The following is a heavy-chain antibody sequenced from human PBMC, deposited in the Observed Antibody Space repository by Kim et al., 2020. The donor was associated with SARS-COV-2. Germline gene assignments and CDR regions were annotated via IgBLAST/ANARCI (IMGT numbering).Heavy chain of an antibody. V-gene: IGHV3-23*01. CDR2: IGAGGI. Sequence: GGSLRLSCEASGFIFSDFVMNWVRQAPGKGLEWVSVIGAGGIHYADSVEGRFIVSRDDSKNTLYLQMNSLRDDDTAVYYCGKNRDGWAPDFWGQGTLVTVSS. CDR3: GKNRDGWAPDF. D-gene: IGHD3-16*01. J-gene: IGHJ4*02. CDR1: GFIFSDFV.